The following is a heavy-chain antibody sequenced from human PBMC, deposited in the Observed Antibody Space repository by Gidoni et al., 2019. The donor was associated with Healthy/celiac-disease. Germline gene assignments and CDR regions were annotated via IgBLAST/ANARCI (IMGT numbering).Heavy chain of an antibody. Sequence: QVQLQQWGAGLLKPSETLSLTCAVYVGSFSGYYWSWIRQPPGKGLEWIGEINHSGSTNYNPSLKSRVTISVDTSKNQFSLKLSSVTAADTAVYYCARVRDSSGYYLDAFDIWGQGTMVTVSS. D-gene: IGHD3-22*01. CDR3: ARVRDSSGYYLDAFDI. CDR1: VGSFSGYY. V-gene: IGHV4-34*01. J-gene: IGHJ3*02. CDR2: INHSGST.